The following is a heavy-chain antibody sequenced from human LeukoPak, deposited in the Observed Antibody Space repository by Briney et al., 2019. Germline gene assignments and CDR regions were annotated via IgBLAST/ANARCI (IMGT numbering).Heavy chain of an antibody. J-gene: IGHJ4*02. CDR1: GYTFTGYY. Sequence: ASVKVSCKASGYTFTGYYMHWVRQAPGQGLEWMGIINPSGGSTSYAQKFQGRVTMTRDTSTSTVYMELSSLRSEDTAVYYCARVRVGEDRYDSSGPLDYWGQGTLVTVSS. CDR3: ARVRVGEDRYDSSGPLDY. D-gene: IGHD3-22*01. V-gene: IGHV1-46*01. CDR2: INPSGGST.